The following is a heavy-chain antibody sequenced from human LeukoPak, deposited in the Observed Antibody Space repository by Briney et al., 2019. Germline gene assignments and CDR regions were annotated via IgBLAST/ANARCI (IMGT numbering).Heavy chain of an antibody. CDR1: GFTFSSYW. J-gene: IGHJ6*02. V-gene: IGHV3-74*01. Sequence: GGSLRLSCAASGFTFSSYWMHWVRQAPGRGLVWVSRINSDGSSTSYADSVKGRFTISRDNAKNTLCLQMNSLRAEDTAVYYCARETGSGYGMDVWGQGTTATVSS. CDR3: ARETGSGYGMDV. D-gene: IGHD3-10*01. CDR2: INSDGSST.